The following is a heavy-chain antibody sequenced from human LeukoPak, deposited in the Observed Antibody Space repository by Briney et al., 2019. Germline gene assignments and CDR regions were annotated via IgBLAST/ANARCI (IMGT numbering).Heavy chain of an antibody. Sequence: GASVKVSCKASGYTLTSYGISWVRQAPGQGLEWMGWISVCSGNTNYAQKLQGRVTLTTDTSTSTAYMELGSLRSDDTAVYYCARDADGVIDYWGQGTLVTVSS. J-gene: IGHJ4*02. D-gene: IGHD3-10*01. V-gene: IGHV1-18*01. CDR2: ISVCSGNT. CDR1: GYTLTSYG. CDR3: ARDADGVIDY.